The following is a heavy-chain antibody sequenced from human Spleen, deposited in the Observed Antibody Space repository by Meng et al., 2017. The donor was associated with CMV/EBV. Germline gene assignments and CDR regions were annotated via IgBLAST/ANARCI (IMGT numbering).Heavy chain of an antibody. J-gene: IGHJ4*02. D-gene: IGHD1-26*01. V-gene: IGHV3-20*04. CDR3: ARARGRATTPFDY. CDR2: INWNAFST. CDR1: GFSFDDYA. Sequence: GESLKISCAASGFSFDDYAMNWVRQAPGKGLEWVSGINWNAFSTTYADSVKGRFTISRDNAKNSLYLQMNSLRAEDTALYYCARARGRATTPFDYWGQGTLVTVSS.